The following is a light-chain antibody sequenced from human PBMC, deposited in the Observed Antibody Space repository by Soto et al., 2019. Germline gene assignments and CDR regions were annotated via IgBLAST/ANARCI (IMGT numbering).Light chain of an antibody. CDR1: QSVSSY. V-gene: IGKV3-11*01. CDR3: QQRSNFYT. J-gene: IGKJ2*01. Sequence: EIVLTQSPATLSLSPGERATLSCRASQSVSSYLAWYQQKPGQAPRLLIYDASNRATGIPARCSGSGSGTDFTLTISSLEPEDFAVYYCQQRSNFYTFGQGTKLEIK. CDR2: DAS.